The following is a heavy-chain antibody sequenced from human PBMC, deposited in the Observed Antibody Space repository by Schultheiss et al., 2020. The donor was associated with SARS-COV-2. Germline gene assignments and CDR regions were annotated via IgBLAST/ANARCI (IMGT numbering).Heavy chain of an antibody. D-gene: IGHD2-15*01. CDR3: ARVGAYCSGGSCYDY. Sequence: GGSLRLSCAASGFTFSSYAMSWVRQAPGKGLEWVSYIGSSGGPIYYAYSVKGRFTISRDNAKNSLYLQMSSLRAEDTAVYYCARVGAYCSGGSCYDYWGQGTLVTV. CDR2: IGSSGGPI. V-gene: IGHV3-48*04. CDR1: GFTFSSYA. J-gene: IGHJ4*02.